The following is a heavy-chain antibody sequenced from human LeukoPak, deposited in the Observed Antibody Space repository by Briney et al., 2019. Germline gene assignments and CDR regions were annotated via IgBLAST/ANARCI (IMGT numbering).Heavy chain of an antibody. D-gene: IGHD5-12*01. V-gene: IGHV3-23*01. J-gene: IGHJ4*02. CDR3: AAGGIVATSFDY. Sequence: GGSLRLSCAASGFTFSSFAITWVRQAPGKGLEWVSTISGNGGNTYYADSVKGRFTISRDNSMNTLYLQMNSLRAEDTAVYYCAAGGIVATSFDYWGQGTLVTVSS. CDR1: GFTFSSFA. CDR2: ISGNGGNT.